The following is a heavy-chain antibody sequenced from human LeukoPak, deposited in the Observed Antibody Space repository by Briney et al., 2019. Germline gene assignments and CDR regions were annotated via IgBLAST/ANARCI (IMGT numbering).Heavy chain of an antibody. Sequence: SETLSLTCTVSGGSISSGSYYWSWIRQPAGKGLEWIGRIYTSGSTNYNPSLKSRVTISVDTSKNQFSLKLSSVTAADTAVYYCARATKGYDFWSTHRGVWGKGTTVTVSS. CDR3: ARATKGYDFWSTHRGV. D-gene: IGHD3-3*01. CDR1: GGSISSGSYY. V-gene: IGHV4-61*02. J-gene: IGHJ6*04. CDR2: IYTSGST.